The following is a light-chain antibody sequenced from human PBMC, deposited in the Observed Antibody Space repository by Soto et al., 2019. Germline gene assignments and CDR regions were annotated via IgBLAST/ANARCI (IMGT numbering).Light chain of an antibody. CDR2: DNN. J-gene: IGLJ2*01. Sequence: QSVLTQPPSVSAAPGQKVTISCSGSSSNIGNNYVSWYQQLPGTAPKVLIYDNNKRPSGIPDRFSGSKSGTSATLGISGLQTGDEADYYGGTWDSSLISGGVFGGGTKLTVL. CDR1: SSNIGNNY. V-gene: IGLV1-51*01. CDR3: GTWDSSLISGGV.